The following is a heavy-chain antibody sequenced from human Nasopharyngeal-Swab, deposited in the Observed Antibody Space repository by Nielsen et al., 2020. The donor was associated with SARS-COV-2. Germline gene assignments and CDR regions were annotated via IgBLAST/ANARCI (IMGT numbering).Heavy chain of an antibody. V-gene: IGHV3-21*01. D-gene: IGHD1-1*01. CDR3: ARDRTNDYYYYMDV. Sequence: GGSLRLSCAASGFTFSSYSMNWVRQAPGKGLEWVSSISSSSSYIYYADSVKGRFTISRDNAKNSLYLQMNSLRAEDTAAYYCARDRTNDYYYYMDVWGKGTTVTVSS. CDR1: GFTFSSYS. J-gene: IGHJ6*03. CDR2: ISSSSSYI.